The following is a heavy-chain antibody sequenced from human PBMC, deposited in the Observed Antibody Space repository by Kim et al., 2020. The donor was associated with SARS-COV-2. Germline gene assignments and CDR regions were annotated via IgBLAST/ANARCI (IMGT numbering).Heavy chain of an antibody. CDR1: GFTFTTYA. V-gene: IGHV3-23*01. CDR3: AKDRTPLVNDAFDI. J-gene: IGHJ3*02. D-gene: IGHD3-16*01. Sequence: GGALRLSCAASGFTFTTYAMSWVRQAPGKGLECVSIISHRGSTYYADSVKGRLTISRDNSKNTLHLQKNSLRAEDTAVYYCAKDRTPLVNDAFDIWGQGTMVTVSS. CDR2: ISHRGST.